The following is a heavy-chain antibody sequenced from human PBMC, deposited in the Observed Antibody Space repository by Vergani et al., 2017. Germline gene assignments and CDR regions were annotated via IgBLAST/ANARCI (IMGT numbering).Heavy chain of an antibody. J-gene: IGHJ6*02. D-gene: IGHD5-18*01. Sequence: QVQLVESGGGVVQPGRSLRLSCAASGFTFSSYGMHWVRQAPGKGLEWVAVISYDGSNKYFADSVKGRFTISRDNPKNTLYLQMNSLRAEDTAVYYCAKIGGYSYGKCYFYGMDVWGQGTTVTVSS. CDR3: AKIGGYSYGKCYFYGMDV. V-gene: IGHV3-30*18. CDR2: ISYDGSNK. CDR1: GFTFSSYG.